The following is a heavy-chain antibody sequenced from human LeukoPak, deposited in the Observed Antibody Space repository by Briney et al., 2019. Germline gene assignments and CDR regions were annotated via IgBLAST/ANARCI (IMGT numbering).Heavy chain of an antibody. V-gene: IGHV3-21*01. D-gene: IGHD1-1*01. Sequence: PGGSLRLSCAASGFTFSISSITWVRQAPGRGLEWVSSIDPTSDYIYYANSMKGRFTISRDNAKNSVYLQMNSLSAEDTAVYYCVRLTTGTSSYYFDYWGQGTLVTVSS. CDR1: GFTFSISS. CDR2: IDPTSDYI. J-gene: IGHJ4*02. CDR3: VRLTTGTSSYYFDY.